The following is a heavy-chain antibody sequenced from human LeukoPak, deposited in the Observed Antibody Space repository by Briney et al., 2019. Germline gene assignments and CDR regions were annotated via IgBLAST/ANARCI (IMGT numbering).Heavy chain of an antibody. Sequence: GESLNFSSKGSAYSFISYWIGWVRQMPGKGLEWMGVIYPGDSDTRYSPSFQGQVTISADKSISTAYLQWSSLTASDTAMYDCARHHEPRYDSRAFHIWGQGTMVTVSS. V-gene: IGHV5-51*01. CDR1: AYSFISYW. CDR2: IYPGDSDT. D-gene: IGHD3-3*01. J-gene: IGHJ3*02. CDR3: ARHHEPRYDSRAFHI.